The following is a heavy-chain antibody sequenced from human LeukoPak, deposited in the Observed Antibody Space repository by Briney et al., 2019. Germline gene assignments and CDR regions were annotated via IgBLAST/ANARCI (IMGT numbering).Heavy chain of an antibody. D-gene: IGHD6-13*01. V-gene: IGHV3-30*02. Sequence: GGSLRLSCAASGFTFSSFGMHWVRQTPGKGLEWVAFIRYDGNSKYNADSVKGRFTISRDNSKNTLYLQMNSLRAEDTAVYYCARDGGRQLVLATRLHNWFDPWGQGTLVTVSS. CDR1: GFTFSSFG. CDR2: IRYDGNSK. J-gene: IGHJ5*02. CDR3: ARDGGRQLVLATRLHNWFDP.